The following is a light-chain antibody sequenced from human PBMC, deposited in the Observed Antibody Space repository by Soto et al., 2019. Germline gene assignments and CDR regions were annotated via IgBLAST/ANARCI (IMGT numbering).Light chain of an antibody. V-gene: IGLV2-14*02. CDR2: EVS. CDR3: SSYAGSNNWV. Sequence: QSALTQPASVSGSPGQSITVSCTGSSSDIGKYNLVSWYQQQSGNAPKLILYEVSRRPSGVPTRFTGSKSGNTASLTVSGLQAEDEADYYCSSYAGSNNWVFGGGTKLTVL. J-gene: IGLJ3*02. CDR1: SSDIGKYNL.